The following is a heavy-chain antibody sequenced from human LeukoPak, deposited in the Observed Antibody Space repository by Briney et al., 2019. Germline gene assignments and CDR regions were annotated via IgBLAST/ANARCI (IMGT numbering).Heavy chain of an antibody. CDR1: GFTFGGSA. D-gene: IGHD5-18*01. Sequence: SGGSLRLSCAASGFTFGGSAMHWVRQASGKGLEWVGRIRSKANSYATAYAASVKGRFTISRDDSKNTAYLQMNSLKTEDTAVYYCTRGARGYSYGYTFGMDYWGQGTLVTVSS. J-gene: IGHJ4*02. CDR3: TRGARGYSYGYTFGMDY. CDR2: IRSKANSYAT. V-gene: IGHV3-73*01.